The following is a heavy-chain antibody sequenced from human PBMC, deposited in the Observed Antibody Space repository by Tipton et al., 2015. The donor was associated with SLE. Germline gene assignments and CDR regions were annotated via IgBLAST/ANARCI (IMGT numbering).Heavy chain of an antibody. CDR1: GGSISSHY. V-gene: IGHV4-59*04. J-gene: IGHJ5*02. Sequence: TLSLTCTVSGGSISSHYWSWIRQPPGKGLEWIGYIYYSGTTYYNPSLRSRVTISVDTSKNQFSLKLSSVTAADTAVYYCARLPTGFPNWFDPWGQGTLVTVSS. CDR2: IYYSGTT. D-gene: IGHD4-17*01. CDR3: ARLPTGFPNWFDP.